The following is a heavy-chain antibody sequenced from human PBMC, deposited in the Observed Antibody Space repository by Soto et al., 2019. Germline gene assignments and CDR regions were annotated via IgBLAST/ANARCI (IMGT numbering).Heavy chain of an antibody. V-gene: IGHV3-30*18. CDR3: AKSRVSGGNSFFVDY. CDR2: ISVDGDNR. J-gene: IGHJ4*02. Sequence: QVQLVESGGGVVQPGRSLRLSCAASGFTFSSFGMHWFRQPPGKGLEWVTVISVDGDNRYYSDSVKGRFTVSRDNSKTTLYLQLNSLRSVDTAVYYCAKSRVSGGNSFFVDYWGQGTLVTVSS. D-gene: IGHD2-15*01. CDR1: GFTFSSFG.